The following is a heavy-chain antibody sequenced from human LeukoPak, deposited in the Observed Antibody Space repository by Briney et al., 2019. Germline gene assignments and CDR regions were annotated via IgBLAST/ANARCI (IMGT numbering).Heavy chain of an antibody. Sequence: ETLSLTCTVSGGSISSSSYYWGWIRQPPGKGLEWVSAISGSGGSTYYADSVKGRFTISRDNSKNTLYLQMNSLRAEDTAAYYCARQAYYYDSSGYLLRGYYFDYWGQGTLVTVSS. CDR3: ARQAYYYDSSGYLLRGYYFDY. D-gene: IGHD3-22*01. CDR1: GGSISSSSYY. V-gene: IGHV3-23*01. CDR2: ISGSGGST. J-gene: IGHJ4*02.